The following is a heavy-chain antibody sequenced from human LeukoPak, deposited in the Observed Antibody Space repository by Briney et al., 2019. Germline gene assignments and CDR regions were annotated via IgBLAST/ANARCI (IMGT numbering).Heavy chain of an antibody. CDR3: ARDLKRGYSSGRYSWGTGSSNDY. D-gene: IGHD6-19*01. CDR1: GYTFTSYG. J-gene: IGHJ4*02. Sequence: ASVKVSCKASGYTFTSYGISWVRQAPGQGLEWMGWISGYNGNTNYAQKLQGRVTMTTDTSTSTAYMELRSLRSDDTAVYYCARDLKRGYSSGRYSWGTGSSNDYWGQGALVTVSS. CDR2: ISGYNGNT. V-gene: IGHV1-18*01.